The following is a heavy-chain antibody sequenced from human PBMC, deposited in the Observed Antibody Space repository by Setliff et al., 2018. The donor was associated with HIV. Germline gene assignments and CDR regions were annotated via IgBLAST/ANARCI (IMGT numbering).Heavy chain of an antibody. CDR1: GNTFSSHY. V-gene: IGHV1-46*01. Sequence: ASVKVSCKASGNTFSSHYMHWVRQAPGKGLEWMGLINPSGDITSYAEKFQGRVTMTSDTSTSTVYMELRSLRSEDTAIYYCASKGGSGNYPDSDAFDIWGKGTLFTVSS. CDR2: INPSGDIT. D-gene: IGHD3-10*01. J-gene: IGHJ3*02. CDR3: ASKGGSGNYPDSDAFDI.